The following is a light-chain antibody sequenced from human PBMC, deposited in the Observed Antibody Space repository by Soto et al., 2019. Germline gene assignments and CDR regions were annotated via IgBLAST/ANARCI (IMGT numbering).Light chain of an antibody. CDR2: NVS. V-gene: IGLV2-14*03. CDR3: CSPTGINIR. Sequence: QSVLTQPASVSGSPGQSITISCTGTINDVSWYQQHPGKAPQLLIYNVSYRPSGTVNRFSGSKSSNTASITISVHQAEDAADYYCCSPTGINIRFGTGTKLTVL. J-gene: IGLJ1*01. CDR1: IND.